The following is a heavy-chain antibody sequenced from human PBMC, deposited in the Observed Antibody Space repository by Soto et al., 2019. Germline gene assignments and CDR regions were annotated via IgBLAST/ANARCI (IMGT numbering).Heavy chain of an antibody. J-gene: IGHJ4*02. CDR2: ISANGGST. CDR3: VKGAGWLQDVDY. D-gene: IGHD5-12*01. CDR1: GFTFNDNP. Sequence: PGGSLRLSCSASGFTFNDNPMYWVRQAPGKVLEYVSLISANGGSTHYADSVKGRFSISRDNSENTLYLQMSSLRAEDTAVYYCVKGAGWLQDVDYWGQGTLVTVSS. V-gene: IGHV3-64D*08.